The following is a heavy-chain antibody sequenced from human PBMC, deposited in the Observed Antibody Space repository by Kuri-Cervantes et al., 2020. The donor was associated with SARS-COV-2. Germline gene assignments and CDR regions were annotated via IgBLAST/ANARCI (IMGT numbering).Heavy chain of an antibody. CDR2: INHSGST. CDR1: GGSFSGYY. Sequence: SETLSLTCAVYGGSFSGYYWSWIRQPPGKGLEWIGEINHSGSTNYNPSLKSRVTISVDTSKNQFSLKLSSVTAADTAVYYCARVKSVVTPDIDYWGQGTQVTVSS. CDR3: ARVKSVVTPDIDY. D-gene: IGHD4-23*01. J-gene: IGHJ4*02. V-gene: IGHV4-34*01.